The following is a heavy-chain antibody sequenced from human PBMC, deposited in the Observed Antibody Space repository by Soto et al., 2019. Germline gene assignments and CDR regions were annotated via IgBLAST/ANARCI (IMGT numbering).Heavy chain of an antibody. V-gene: IGHV4-30-2*01. CDR2: IYHSGST. Sequence: QLQLQESGSGLVKPSQTLSLTCAVSGGSISSGGYSWSWIRQPPGKGLEWIGYIYHSGSTYYNPSLQSRVTLSVDRSTNQCSLKLSSVPAADTAVYSCAAGGGLPRYYWGQGTLVTVSS. J-gene: IGHJ4*02. CDR1: GGSISSGGYS. CDR3: AAGGGLPRYY. D-gene: IGHD5-12*01.